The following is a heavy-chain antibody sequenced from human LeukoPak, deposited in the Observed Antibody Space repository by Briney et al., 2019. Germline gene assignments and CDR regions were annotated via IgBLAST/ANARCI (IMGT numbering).Heavy chain of an antibody. J-gene: IGHJ4*02. CDR2: IYYSGST. Sequence: SETLSLTCTVSGGSISSYYWSWIRQPAGKGLEWIGYIYYSGSTNYNPSLKSRVTISVDTSKSQFSLKLSSVTAADTAVYYCARHISYYFDYWGQGTLVTVSS. CDR3: ARHISYYFDY. D-gene: IGHD3-3*02. V-gene: IGHV4-59*08. CDR1: GGSISSYY.